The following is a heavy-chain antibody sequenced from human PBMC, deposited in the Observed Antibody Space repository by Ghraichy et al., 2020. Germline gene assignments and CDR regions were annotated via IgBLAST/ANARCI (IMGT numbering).Heavy chain of an antibody. J-gene: IGHJ6*02. Sequence: GSLRLSCAASGFTFSSYGMHWVRQAPGKGLEWVAVIWYDGSNKYYADSVKGRFTISRDNSKNTLYLQMNSLRAEDTAVYYCARGMAIAAAGELNYYYYYGMDVWGQGTTVTVSS. V-gene: IGHV3-33*01. CDR1: GFTFSSYG. CDR2: IWYDGSNK. D-gene: IGHD6-13*01. CDR3: ARGMAIAAAGELNYYYYYGMDV.